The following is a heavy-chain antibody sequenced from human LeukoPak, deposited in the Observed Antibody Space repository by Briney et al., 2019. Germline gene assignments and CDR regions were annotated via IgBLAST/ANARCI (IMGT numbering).Heavy chain of an antibody. V-gene: IGHV3-21*01. Sequence: GGSLRLSCAASGFTFSTYSMNWARQAPGKGLEWVSSISSGSVYIYYADSVKGRFTISRDNAKNSLYLQMDSLRAEDTAVYYCARGFRAFDFWAQGTMVTVSS. CDR2: ISSGSVYI. J-gene: IGHJ3*01. CDR1: GFTFSTYS. CDR3: ARGFRAFDF.